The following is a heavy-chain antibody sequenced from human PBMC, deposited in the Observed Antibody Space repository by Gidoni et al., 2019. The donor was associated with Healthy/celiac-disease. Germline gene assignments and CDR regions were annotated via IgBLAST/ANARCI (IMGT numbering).Heavy chain of an antibody. Sequence: EVQLLESGGGLVQPGGSLRLSCAASGFTFSSYDMSWVRQAPGKGLEWVSAISGSGGSTYYAASVKGRFTISRDNSKNTLYLQMNSLRAEDTAVYYCAKDRSVTYYYDSSGPYYFDYWGQGTLVTVSS. CDR3: AKDRSVTYYYDSSGPYYFDY. J-gene: IGHJ4*02. CDR2: ISGSGGST. V-gene: IGHV3-23*01. CDR1: GFTFSSYD. D-gene: IGHD3-22*01.